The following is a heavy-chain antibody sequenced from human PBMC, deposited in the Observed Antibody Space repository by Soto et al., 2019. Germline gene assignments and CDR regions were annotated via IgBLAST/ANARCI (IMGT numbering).Heavy chain of an antibody. D-gene: IGHD3-10*01. CDR1: GFTFSTSW. J-gene: IGHJ4*02. Sequence: EVQLVESGGVLVQPGGSLRVSCAASGFTFSTSWMNWVRQAPGKGLEWVANINGDGSEEYYVDSVRGRFTISRDNIKNSLFMNMNSVRAADTAVSYCEAGFSPDYWGQGNLVTVSS. CDR3: EAGFSPDY. CDR2: INGDGSEE. V-gene: IGHV3-7*01.